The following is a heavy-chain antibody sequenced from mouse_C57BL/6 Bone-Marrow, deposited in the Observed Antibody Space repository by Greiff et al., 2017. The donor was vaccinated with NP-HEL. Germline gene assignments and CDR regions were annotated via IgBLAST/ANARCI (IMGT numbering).Heavy chain of an antibody. V-gene: IGHV1-72*01. Sequence: VQLQQPGAELVKPGSSVTLSFQASFYTFPSSCMPCLKPMPGRGLEWIGRIDPNSGGTKYNEKFKSKATLTVDKPSSTAYMQLSSLTSEDSAVYYCASYYGPYWYFDVWGTGTTVTVSS. CDR2: IDPNSGGT. CDR3: ASYYGPYWYFDV. D-gene: IGHD1-1*01. CDR1: FYTFPSSC. J-gene: IGHJ1*03.